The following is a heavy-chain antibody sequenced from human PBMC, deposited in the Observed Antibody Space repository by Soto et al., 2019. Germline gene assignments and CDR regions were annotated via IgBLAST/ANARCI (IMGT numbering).Heavy chain of an antibody. J-gene: IGHJ6*02. V-gene: IGHV6-1*01. CDR1: GDSVSINSAI. CDR2: TYYTSKWYN. Sequence: PSQTLSLTCAIPGDSVSINSAIWNWFRQSPSRGLEWLGRTYYTSKWYNDYAVSVKSRISINPDTSKNQVSLQLNSVTPEDTAVYYCARVYSSGWSFYYGTDVWGQGTTVTVSS. CDR3: ARVYSSGWSFYYGTDV. D-gene: IGHD6-19*01.